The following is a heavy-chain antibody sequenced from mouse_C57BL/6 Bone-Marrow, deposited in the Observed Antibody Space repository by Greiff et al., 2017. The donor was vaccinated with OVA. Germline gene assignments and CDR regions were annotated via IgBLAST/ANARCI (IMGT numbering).Heavy chain of an antibody. Sequence: EVKLVESGEGLVKPGGSLKLSCAASGFTFSSYAMSWVRQTPEKRLEWVAYISSGGDYIYYADTVKGRFTISRDNARNTLYLQMSSLKSEDTAMYYCTREWYYYGSLYAMDYWGQGTSVTVSS. CDR1: GFTFSSYA. D-gene: IGHD1-1*01. CDR3: TREWYYYGSLYAMDY. V-gene: IGHV5-9-1*02. J-gene: IGHJ4*01. CDR2: ISSGGDYI.